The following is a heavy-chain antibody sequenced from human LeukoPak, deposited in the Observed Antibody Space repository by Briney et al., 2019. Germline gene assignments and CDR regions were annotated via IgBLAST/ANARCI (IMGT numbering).Heavy chain of an antibody. V-gene: IGHV1-2*02. CDR1: GYTFTDYY. CDR2: INPNSGGT. Sequence: ASVKVSCKASGYTFTDYYMHWVRQAPGQGLEWMGWINPNSGGTNYAQKFRGRVTMTRDTSISTVYMELSRLRSDDTAVYYCARASEIQLWPSYVDYWGQGTLVTVSS. J-gene: IGHJ4*02. D-gene: IGHD5-18*01. CDR3: ARASEIQLWPSYVDY.